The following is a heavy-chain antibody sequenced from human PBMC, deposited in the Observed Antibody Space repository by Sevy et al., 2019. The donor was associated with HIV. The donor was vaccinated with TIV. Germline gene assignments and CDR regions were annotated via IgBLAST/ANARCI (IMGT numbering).Heavy chain of an antibody. V-gene: IGHV5-10-1*01. CDR2: IDPSDSYT. CDR3: ARTGDSSGRDNCFDP. J-gene: IGHJ5*02. D-gene: IGHD3-22*01. CDR1: GYTFTSYW. Sequence: GESLKISCKGSGYTFTSYWISWVRQMPGKGLEWMGRIDPSDSYTHYNPSFQGHVTISVDKSINTAYLQWSSRKASDTAMYYCARTGDSSGRDNCFDPWGQGTLVTVSS.